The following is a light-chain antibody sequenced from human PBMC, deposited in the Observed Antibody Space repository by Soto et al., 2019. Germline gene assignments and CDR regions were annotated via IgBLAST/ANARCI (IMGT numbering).Light chain of an antibody. CDR2: DAS. J-gene: IGKJ3*01. CDR1: QSVSNL. Sequence: EIVLTQSPATLSLSPGERATLSCRASQSVSNLLAWYHQKPGQSPRLLIYDASNRATGIPARFSGSGSGTDFTLTISSLEPEDFAVYYCQQRYSWPPFTFGPGTKVDIK. V-gene: IGKV3-11*01. CDR3: QQRYSWPPFT.